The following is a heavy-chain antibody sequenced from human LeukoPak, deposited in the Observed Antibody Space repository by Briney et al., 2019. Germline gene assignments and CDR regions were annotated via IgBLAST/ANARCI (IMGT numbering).Heavy chain of an antibody. CDR2: IYHSGST. CDR1: GYSISSGYY. D-gene: IGHD3-22*01. CDR3: ARQNYDSSTYSLPDYYLDV. V-gene: IGHV4-38-2*02. J-gene: IGHJ6*03. Sequence: SETLSLTCTVSGYSISSGYYWGWIRQPPGKGLEWIGSIYHSGSTYYNPSLKSRVTISVDTSKDQFPLKLSSVTAADTAVYYCARQNYDSSTYSLPDYYLDVWGKGTTVTISS.